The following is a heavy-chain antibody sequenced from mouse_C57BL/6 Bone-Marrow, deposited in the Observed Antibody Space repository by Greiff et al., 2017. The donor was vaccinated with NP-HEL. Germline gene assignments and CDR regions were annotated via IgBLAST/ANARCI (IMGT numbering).Heavy chain of an antibody. CDR3: ARNDYPSYYAMDY. D-gene: IGHD2-4*01. CDR1: RYTFTDYY. J-gene: IGHJ4*01. Sequence: VQLQQSGPELVKPGASVKISCKASRYTFTDYYINWVKQRPGQGLEWIGWIFPGSGSTYYNEKFKGKATLTVDKSSSTAYMLLSSLTSEDSAVYFCARNDYPSYYAMDYWGQGTSVTVSS. CDR2: IFPGSGST. V-gene: IGHV1-75*01.